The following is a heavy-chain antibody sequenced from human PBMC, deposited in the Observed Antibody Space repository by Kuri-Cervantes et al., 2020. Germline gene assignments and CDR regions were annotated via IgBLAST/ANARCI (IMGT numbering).Heavy chain of an antibody. CDR3: ARMSYSSSSGDYYYYMDV. Sequence: GGSLRLSCAVSGFSFSNSAMTWVRQAPGKGLEWVSGISWNSGSIGYADSVKGRFTISRDNAKNSLYLQMNSLRAEDTALYYCARMSYSSSSGDYYYYMDVWGKGTTVTVSS. J-gene: IGHJ6*03. CDR2: ISWNSGSI. CDR1: GFSFSNSA. V-gene: IGHV3-20*04. D-gene: IGHD6-6*01.